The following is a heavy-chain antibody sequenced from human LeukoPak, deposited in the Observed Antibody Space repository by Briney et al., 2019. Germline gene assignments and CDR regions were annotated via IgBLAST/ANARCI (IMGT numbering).Heavy chain of an antibody. CDR3: ARGGRQWWSSWFDP. Sequence: SETLSLTCAVYGGSFSGYYWSWIRQPPGKGLEWIGEINHSESTNYNPSLKSRVTISVDTSKNQFSLKLSSVTAADTAVYYCARGGRQWWSSWFDPWGQGTLVTVSS. CDR1: GGSFSGYY. V-gene: IGHV4-34*01. J-gene: IGHJ5*02. D-gene: IGHD2-15*01. CDR2: INHSEST.